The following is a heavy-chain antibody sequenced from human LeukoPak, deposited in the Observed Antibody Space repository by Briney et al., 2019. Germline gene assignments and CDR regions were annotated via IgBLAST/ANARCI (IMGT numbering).Heavy chain of an antibody. CDR2: IYYSGST. D-gene: IGHD3-9*01. CDR1: VGSMNRYY. Sequence: PSETLSLTCVVSVGSMNRYYWSGIRQSPVKEVEWIGCIYYSGSTNYNPSLKSRVTISVDLSKKQFSLKLSSVTSADTAVYYCARERIVTGYSSVDYFDYWGQGILVTVSS. CDR3: ARERIVTGYSSVDYFDY. J-gene: IGHJ4*02. V-gene: IGHV4-59*01.